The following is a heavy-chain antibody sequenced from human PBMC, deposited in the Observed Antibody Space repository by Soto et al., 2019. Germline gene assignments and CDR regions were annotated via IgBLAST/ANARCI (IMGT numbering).Heavy chain of an antibody. CDR3: ATNYGSGSAHFDD. V-gene: IGHV1-69*02. J-gene: IGHJ4*02. Sequence: QVQLVQSGAEVKTPGSSVKVSCTASGDTCNFYTRSWVRPAPGQGLEWMGRIIPMLGMSTYAQKFQGRVKMIADKATSTAYLGLSSLRSEDTARYYCATNYGSGSAHFDDWGQGTLVTVSS. D-gene: IGHD3-10*01. CDR1: GDTCNFYT. CDR2: IIPMLGMS.